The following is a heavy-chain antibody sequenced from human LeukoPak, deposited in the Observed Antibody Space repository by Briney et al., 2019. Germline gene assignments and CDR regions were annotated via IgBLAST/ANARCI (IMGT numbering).Heavy chain of an antibody. CDR2: ISAYNGNT. D-gene: IGHD6-19*01. V-gene: IGHV1-18*01. J-gene: IGHJ4*02. CDR1: GYTFTSYG. Sequence: ASVKVSCKASGYTFTSYGISWVRQAPGQGLEWMGWISAYNGNTNYAQKLQGRVTMTTDTSTSTAYMELRSLRSDDTAVYYCARDSFIAVAGTALGGWGQGTLVTVSS. CDR3: ARDSFIAVAGTALGG.